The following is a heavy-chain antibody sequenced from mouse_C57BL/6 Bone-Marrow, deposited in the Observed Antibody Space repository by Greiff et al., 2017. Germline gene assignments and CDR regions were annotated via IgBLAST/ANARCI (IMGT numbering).Heavy chain of an antibody. CDR2: ISYDGSN. D-gene: IGHD2-3*01. CDR3: ARENGYYVWFAY. J-gene: IGHJ3*01. V-gene: IGHV3-6*01. CDR1: GYSITSGYY. Sequence: ESGPGLVKPSQSLSLTCSVTGYSITSGYYWNWIRQFPGNKLEWMGYISYDGSNNYNPSLKNRISITRDTSKNQFFRKLNSVTTEDTATYYCARENGYYVWFAYWGQGILVTVSA.